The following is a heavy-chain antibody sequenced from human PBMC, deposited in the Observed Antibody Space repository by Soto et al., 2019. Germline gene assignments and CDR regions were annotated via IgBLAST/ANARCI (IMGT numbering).Heavy chain of an antibody. V-gene: IGHV3-30*03. Sequence: GGSLRLSCEVSGFTLSNSGIHWVRQAPDKGLEWVATIAYEGKTANYADSAKGRFTISRDISKSTVYLQMNSLRREDTATYYCARFPGQLAYYFDYWGQGTLVTVSS. CDR2: IAYEGKTA. CDR1: GFTLSNSG. J-gene: IGHJ4*02. D-gene: IGHD6-13*01. CDR3: ARFPGQLAYYFDY.